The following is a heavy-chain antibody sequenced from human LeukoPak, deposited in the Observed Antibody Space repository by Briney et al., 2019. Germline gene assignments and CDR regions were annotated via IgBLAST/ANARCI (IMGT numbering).Heavy chain of an antibody. V-gene: IGHV4-31*03. J-gene: IGHJ4*02. Sequence: PSETLSPTCTVSGGSISSGGYYWSWIRQHPGKGLEWIGYIYYSGSTYYNPSLKSRVTISVDTSKNQFSLKLSSVTAADTAVYYCARGRIVGAFDFDYWGQGTLVTVSS. CDR2: IYYSGST. CDR1: GGSISSGGYY. D-gene: IGHD1-26*01. CDR3: ARGRIVGAFDFDY.